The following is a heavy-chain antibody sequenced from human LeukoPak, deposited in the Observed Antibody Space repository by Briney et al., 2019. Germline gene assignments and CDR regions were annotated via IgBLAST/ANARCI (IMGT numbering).Heavy chain of an antibody. CDR2: IKQDGSKK. CDR1: GFPFSSYW. CDR3: VSGYAIGGYFDY. D-gene: IGHD5-12*01. Sequence: GGSLRLSCVASGFPFSSYWMTWVRQAPGKGLEWVANIKQDGSKKSYVDSVKGRFTISRDNAKNSLYLQMNSLRAEDTAVYYCVSGYAIGGYFDYWGQGTLVTVSS. V-gene: IGHV3-7*01. J-gene: IGHJ4*02.